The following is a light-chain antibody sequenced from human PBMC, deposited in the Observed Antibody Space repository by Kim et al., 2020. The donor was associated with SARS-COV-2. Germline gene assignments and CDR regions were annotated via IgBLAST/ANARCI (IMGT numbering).Light chain of an antibody. CDR1: SLRSYY. CDR3: NSRDSSGNHVV. Sequence: SSELTQDPAVSVALGQTVTITCQGDSLRSYYASWYQQKPGQAPVLVIYGKNNRPSGVPDRFSGSCSGNTASLTITGAQAEDEADYYCNSRDSSGNHVVFGGGTQLTVL. V-gene: IGLV3-19*01. CDR2: GKN. J-gene: IGLJ2*01.